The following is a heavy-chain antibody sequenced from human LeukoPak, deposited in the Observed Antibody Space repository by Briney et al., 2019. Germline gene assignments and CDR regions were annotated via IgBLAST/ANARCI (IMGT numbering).Heavy chain of an antibody. V-gene: IGHV3-9*01. CDR2: ISWNGGSI. J-gene: IGHJ6*02. CDR3: ARDQLAGLYYYYYYGMDV. Sequence: PGGSLRLSCAASGFAFDDCAMHWVRQAPGKGLEWVSGISWNGGSIGYADSVKGRFTISRDNAKNSLYLQMNSLRAEDTAVYYCARDQLAGLYYYYYYGMDVWGQGTTVTVSS. CDR1: GFAFDDCA. D-gene: IGHD6-19*01.